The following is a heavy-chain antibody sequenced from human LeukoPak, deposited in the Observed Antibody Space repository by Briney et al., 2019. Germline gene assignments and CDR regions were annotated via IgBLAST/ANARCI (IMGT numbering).Heavy chain of an antibody. J-gene: IGHJ4*02. CDR1: GFTFSSYG. Sequence: GGSLRLSCAASGFTFSSYGMHWVRQAPGKGLEWVAVISYDGSNKYYADSVKGRFTISRDNSKNTLYLQMNSLRAEDTAVYYCAKDKWYVSSGYQTLFDYWGQGTLVTVSS. CDR3: AKDKWYVSSGYQTLFDY. CDR2: ISYDGSNK. V-gene: IGHV3-30*18. D-gene: IGHD3-22*01.